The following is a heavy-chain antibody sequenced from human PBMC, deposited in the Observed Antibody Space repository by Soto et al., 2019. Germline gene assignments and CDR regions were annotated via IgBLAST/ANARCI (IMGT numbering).Heavy chain of an antibody. CDR3: ARCLGSKLGPFDY. V-gene: IGHV3-48*01. CDR2: ISSSSSTM. CDR1: GFTFSNSG. D-gene: IGHD6-6*01. J-gene: IGHJ4*02. Sequence: GGSLRLSCAASGFTFSNSGMNWVRQAPGKGLEWISYISSSSSTMYYADSVKGRFTISRDNAKNSLSLQMNDLRAEDTAVYYCARCLGSKLGPFDYWGRGTLVTVSS.